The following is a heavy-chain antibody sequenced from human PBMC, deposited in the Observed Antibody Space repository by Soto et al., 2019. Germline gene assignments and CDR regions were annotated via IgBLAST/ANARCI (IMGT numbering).Heavy chain of an antibody. CDR3: AGRTITIFGVVISHDAFDI. J-gene: IGHJ3*02. CDR2: IYYSGST. V-gene: IGHV4-59*01. D-gene: IGHD3-3*01. Sequence: PSETLSLTCTVSGGSISSYYWSWIRQPPGKGLEWIGYIYYSGSTNYNPSLKSRVTLSVDTSKNQFSLKLSSVTAADTAVYYCAGRTITIFGVVISHDAFDIWGQGTMVTVSS. CDR1: GGSISSYY.